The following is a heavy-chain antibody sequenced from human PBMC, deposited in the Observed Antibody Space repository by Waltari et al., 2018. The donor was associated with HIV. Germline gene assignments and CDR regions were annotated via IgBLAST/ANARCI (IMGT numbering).Heavy chain of an antibody. J-gene: IGHJ3*02. CDR2: IYYSGST. V-gene: IGHV4-31*03. CDR3: ARGSTSGSYYWDAFDI. Sequence: QVQLQESGPGLVKPSQTLSLTCTVSGGSISSGGYYWSWIRQHPGKGLEGIGYIYYSGSTYYNPSLKSRVTISVDTSKNQFSLKLSSVTAADTAVYYCARGSTSGSYYWDAFDIWGQGTMVTVSS. CDR1: GGSISSGGYY. D-gene: IGHD3-10*01.